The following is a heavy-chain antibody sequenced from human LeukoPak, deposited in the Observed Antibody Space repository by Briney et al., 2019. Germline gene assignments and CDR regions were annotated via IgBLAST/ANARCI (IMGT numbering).Heavy chain of an antibody. CDR3: ARDNSRTLDY. CDR2: IWHDGSNE. CDR1: GFTFSSYD. J-gene: IGHJ4*02. V-gene: IGHV3-33*01. Sequence: PGRSLRLSCAASGFTFSSYDIHWVRQAPGKGLEWVAAIWHDGSNEYYVDSVKGRFTISRDNSKNTLCLQMNSLRAEDTAVYYCARDNSRTLDYWGQGTLVTVSS.